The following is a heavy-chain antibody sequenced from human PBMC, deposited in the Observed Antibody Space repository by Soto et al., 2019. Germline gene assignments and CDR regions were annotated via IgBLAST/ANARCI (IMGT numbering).Heavy chain of an antibody. D-gene: IGHD3-3*01. J-gene: IGHJ4*02. Sequence: QAQLEESGGGVVQPGMSLRLSCAASGFTFSSYAMHWVRQAPGMGLEWVAVISYDGSNKYYADSVKGRFTISRDNSKNTLYLQMNSLRTEDPAVYFWGRDLSWIFRIIGPIDDWGQGSLVTVSP. CDR1: GFTFSSYA. CDR2: ISYDGSNK. V-gene: IGHV3-30*04. CDR3: GRDLSWIFRIIGPIDD.